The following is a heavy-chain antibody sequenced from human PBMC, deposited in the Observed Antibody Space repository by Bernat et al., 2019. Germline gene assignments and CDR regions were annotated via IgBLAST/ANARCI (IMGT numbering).Heavy chain of an antibody. J-gene: IGHJ2*01. CDR1: GFTFSTYA. D-gene: IGHD2-2*01. V-gene: IGHV3-23*01. CDR3: VKYGTSSSVRYFDL. CDR2: IAGDGGGI. Sequence: EVQLLESGGGSVQPGESLRLSCAASGFTFSTYAMTWVRQAPGKGLEWVSVIAGDGGGIHHADSVKGRFTISRDNSKNTLYLHMNSLRVEDTAVYYCVKYGTSSSVRYFDLWGRGTLVTVSS.